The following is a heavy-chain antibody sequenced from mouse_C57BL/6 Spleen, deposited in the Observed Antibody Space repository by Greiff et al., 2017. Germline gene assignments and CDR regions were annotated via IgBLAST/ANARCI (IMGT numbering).Heavy chain of an antibody. V-gene: IGHV6-3*01. J-gene: IGHJ3*01. CDR1: GFTFSNYW. D-gene: IGHD4-1*01. CDR2: IRLKSDNYAT. Sequence: EVKLMESGGGLVQPGGSMKLSCVASGFTFSNYWMNWVRQSPEKGLEWVAQIRLKSDNYATHYAESVKGRFTISRDDSKSSVYLQMNNLRAEDTGIYYCTNWEAFAYWGQGTLVTVSA. CDR3: TNWEAFAY.